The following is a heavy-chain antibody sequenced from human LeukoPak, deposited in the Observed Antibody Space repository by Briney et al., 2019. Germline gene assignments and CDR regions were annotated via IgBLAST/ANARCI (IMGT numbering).Heavy chain of an antibody. Sequence: KPSETLSLTCTVSGGSISSGSYYWSWIRQPAGRGLEWIGRIYTSGSTNYNPSLKSRVTISVDTSKNQFSLKLSSVTAADTAVYYCARDRGYYYDSSGYYYVFGFDYWGQGTLVTVSS. CDR3: ARDRGYYYDSSGYYYVFGFDY. CDR1: GGSISSGSYY. J-gene: IGHJ4*02. D-gene: IGHD3-22*01. CDR2: IYTSGST. V-gene: IGHV4-61*02.